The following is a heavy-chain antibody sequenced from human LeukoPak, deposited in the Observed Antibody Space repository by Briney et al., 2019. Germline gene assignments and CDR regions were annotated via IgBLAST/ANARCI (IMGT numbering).Heavy chain of an antibody. CDR1: GFTFSSYA. D-gene: IGHD3-22*01. CDR3: ATGRGYYYDH. V-gene: IGHV3-30-3*01. CDR2: ISYDGSSK. Sequence: GGSLRLTCAASGFTFSSYATHWVRQAPGKGLEWVAVISYDGSSKYYADSVKGRFTISKDISKNTLFVQMNSLRAEDTAVYYCATGRGYYYDHWGQGTLVTVCS. J-gene: IGHJ4*02.